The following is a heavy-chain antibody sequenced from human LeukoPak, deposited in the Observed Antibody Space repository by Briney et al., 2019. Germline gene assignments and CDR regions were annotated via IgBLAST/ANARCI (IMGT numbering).Heavy chain of an antibody. J-gene: IGHJ4*02. V-gene: IGHV3-23*01. CDR1: GFTFDNYA. D-gene: IGHD6-19*01. Sequence: GGSLRLSCAASGFTFDNYAMSWVRQTPGKGLEWVSTIGGTGDSTYYTDSVKGRFTISRDNSKNTLYLQINSLTVEDTAVYYCAKGVADYSSGWYYFDSWGQGALVTVSS. CDR2: IGGTGDST. CDR3: AKGVADYSSGWYYFDS.